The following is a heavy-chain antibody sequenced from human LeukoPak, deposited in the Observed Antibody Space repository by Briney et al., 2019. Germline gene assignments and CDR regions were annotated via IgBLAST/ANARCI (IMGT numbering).Heavy chain of an antibody. J-gene: IGHJ2*01. CDR2: INQDGSGK. Sequence: TGGSLRLSCAASGFPFSGCWMTWVRQAPGKGPEWVANINQDGSGKNYVDSVKSRFTISRDNAKNSLYLQMNGLRADDTAVYYCARPNYDSTGYYAYWNFDLWGRGTLVTVSS. V-gene: IGHV3-7*01. CDR3: ARPNYDSTGYYAYWNFDL. CDR1: GFPFSGCW. D-gene: IGHD3-22*01.